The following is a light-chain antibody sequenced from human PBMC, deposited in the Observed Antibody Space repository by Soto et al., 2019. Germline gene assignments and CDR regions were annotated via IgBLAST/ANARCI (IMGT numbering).Light chain of an antibody. CDR1: SSNIGAGYG. CDR2: GNM. CDR3: QSYDTRLSGPVV. V-gene: IGLV1-40*01. Sequence: QSVLTQPPSVSGAPGQRVTISCTGSSSNIGAGYGVHWYQRLPGAAPKLLIYGNMNRPSGVPDRFSGSKSGTSASLVITDLQTEDEADYYCQSYDTRLSGPVVFGGGTKLTVL. J-gene: IGLJ2*01.